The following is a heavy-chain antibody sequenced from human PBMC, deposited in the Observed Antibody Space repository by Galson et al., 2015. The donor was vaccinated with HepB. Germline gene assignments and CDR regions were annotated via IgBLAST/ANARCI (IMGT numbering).Heavy chain of an antibody. CDR2: ISWNSGSI. D-gene: IGHD3-10*02. V-gene: IGHV3-9*01. Sequence: SLRLSCAASGFTFDDYAMHWVRQAPGKGLEWVSGISWNSGSIGYADSVKGRFTISRDNAKYSLYLQVNSLRAEDTALYYCAKDKFPYYYVERRESFDYWGQGTLVTVSS. J-gene: IGHJ4*02. CDR1: GFTFDDYA. CDR3: AKDKFPYYYVERRESFDY.